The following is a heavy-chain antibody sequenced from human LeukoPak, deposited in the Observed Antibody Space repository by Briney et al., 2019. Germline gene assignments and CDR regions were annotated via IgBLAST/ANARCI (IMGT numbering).Heavy chain of an antibody. D-gene: IGHD1-26*01. J-gene: IGHJ4*02. V-gene: IGHV1-18*01. CDR2: ISAYNGNT. Sequence: ASVEVSCKASSYTFTSYGISWVRQAPGQGLEWMGWISAYNGNTNYAQKLQGRVTMTTDTSTSTAYMELRSLRSDDTAVYYCTRVGRVGATFDYWGQGTLVTVSS. CDR3: TRVGRVGATFDY. CDR1: SYTFTSYG.